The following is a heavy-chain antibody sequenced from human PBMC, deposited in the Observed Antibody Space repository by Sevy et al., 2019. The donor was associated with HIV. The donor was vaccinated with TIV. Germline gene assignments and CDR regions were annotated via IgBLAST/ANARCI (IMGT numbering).Heavy chain of an antibody. D-gene: IGHD3-16*01. J-gene: IGHJ3*02. CDR1: GFTFSTYN. V-gene: IGHV3-48*01. CDR3: ARIGMITFGGAARGDFDI. Sequence: GGSLRLSCAASGFTFSTYNMHWVRQAPGKGLEWVSYISSTSNTIYYADSVKGRFTISRDNTDNSLYLQMKSLRAEDTALYYCARIGMITFGGAARGDFDIWGQGTMVTVSS. CDR2: ISSTSNTI.